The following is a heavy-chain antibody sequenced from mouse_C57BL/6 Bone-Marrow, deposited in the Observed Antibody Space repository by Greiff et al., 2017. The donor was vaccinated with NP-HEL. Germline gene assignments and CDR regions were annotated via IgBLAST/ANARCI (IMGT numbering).Heavy chain of an antibody. J-gene: IGHJ4*01. D-gene: IGHD2-4*01. CDR3: ATSSYYDYDEFYYYAMDY. CDR2: IYPGSGST. Sequence: VQLQQPGAELVKPGASVKMSCKASGYTFTSYWITWVKQRPGQGLEWIGDIYPGSGSTNYNEKFKSKATLTVDTSSSTAYMQLSSLTSEDSAVYYCATSSYYDYDEFYYYAMDYWGQGTSVTVSS. CDR1: GYTFTSYW. V-gene: IGHV1-55*01.